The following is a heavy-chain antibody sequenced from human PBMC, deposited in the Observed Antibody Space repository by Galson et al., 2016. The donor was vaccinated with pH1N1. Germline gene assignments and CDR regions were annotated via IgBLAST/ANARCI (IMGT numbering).Heavy chain of an antibody. V-gene: IGHV1-69*06. CDR2: IIAIFNTP. Sequence: SVKVSCKASGVIFNSYAINWVRQAPGQGLEWMGGIIAIFNTPNYAQDFQGRVTITADKPTTTVYLELSGLTSEDTADYYCARARNHYGNEAFDIWGQGTMVIVSS. D-gene: IGHD4-17*01. CDR3: ARARNHYGNEAFDI. CDR1: GVIFNSYA. J-gene: IGHJ3*02.